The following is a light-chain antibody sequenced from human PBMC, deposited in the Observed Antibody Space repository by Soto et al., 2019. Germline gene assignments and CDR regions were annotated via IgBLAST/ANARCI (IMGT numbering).Light chain of an antibody. CDR1: QSISSW. CDR3: QQYNSYSPT. CDR2: DAS. J-gene: IGKJ4*01. Sequence: DIQMTQSPSTLSASVGDRVTITCRASQSISSWLAWYQQKPGKAPKLLIYDASSLESGVPSRFSGSGSGTEFTLTISSLQPDEFATYYCQQYNSYSPTFGGGTKVDIK. V-gene: IGKV1-5*01.